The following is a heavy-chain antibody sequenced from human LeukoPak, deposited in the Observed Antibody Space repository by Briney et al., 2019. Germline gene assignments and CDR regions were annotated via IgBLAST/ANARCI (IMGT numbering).Heavy chain of an antibody. CDR1: GFTFSSYA. CDR2: ISNNGFST. J-gene: IGHJ5*02. Sequence: PGGSLRLSCAASGFTFSSYAMSWVRQAPGKGLEYVSSISNNGFSTYYANSVRGRFTISRDNFKNTLYLQMGSLRVEDMGVYYCAVTEQWLATGGWYWFDPWGQGTLVTVSS. CDR3: AVTEQWLATGGWYWFDP. V-gene: IGHV3-64*01. D-gene: IGHD6-19*01.